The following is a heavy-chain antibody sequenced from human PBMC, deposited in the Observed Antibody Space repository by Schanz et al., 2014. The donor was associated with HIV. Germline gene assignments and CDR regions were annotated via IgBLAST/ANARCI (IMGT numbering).Heavy chain of an antibody. J-gene: IGHJ6*02. Sequence: QVQLVESGGGVVQPGRSLRLSCAASGFTFSSYAMHWVRQAPGKGLEWVAVISYDGSNKYYADSVKGRFTISRDNSKNTLYLQMNSLRAEDTAVYYCARVEGPPTFYYYYYGSDVWGQGTAVTVSS. D-gene: IGHD4-4*01. V-gene: IGHV3-30-3*01. CDR2: ISYDGSNK. CDR3: ARVEGPPTFYYYYYGSDV. CDR1: GFTFSSYA.